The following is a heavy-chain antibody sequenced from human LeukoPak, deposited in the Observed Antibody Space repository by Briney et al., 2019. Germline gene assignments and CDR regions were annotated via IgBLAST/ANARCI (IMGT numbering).Heavy chain of an antibody. Sequence: NASETLSLTCTVSGGSISSSDYYWGWIRQPPGKGLDWIGNIYYSGSTYDNPSLKSRVTISVDTSKNHFSLKLSSMTAADTAVYYCGRYGSGSHEAFDYWGQGTLVTVSS. CDR1: GGSISSSDYY. CDR2: IYYSGST. CDR3: GRYGSGSHEAFDY. D-gene: IGHD3-10*01. J-gene: IGHJ4*02. V-gene: IGHV4-39*07.